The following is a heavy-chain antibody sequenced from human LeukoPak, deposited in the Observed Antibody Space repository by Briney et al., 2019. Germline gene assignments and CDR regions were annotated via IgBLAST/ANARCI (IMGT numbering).Heavy chain of an antibody. D-gene: IGHD3-16*02. CDR2: ISAYNGNT. J-gene: IGHJ4*02. Sequence: ASVKVSCEASGYTFTSYGISWVRQAPGQGLEWMGWISAYNGNTNYAQKLQGRVTMTTDTSTSTAYMELRSLRSDDTAVYYCARYDYVWGSYRPIDYWGQGTLVTVSS. CDR1: GYTFTSYG. V-gene: IGHV1-18*01. CDR3: ARYDYVWGSYRPIDY.